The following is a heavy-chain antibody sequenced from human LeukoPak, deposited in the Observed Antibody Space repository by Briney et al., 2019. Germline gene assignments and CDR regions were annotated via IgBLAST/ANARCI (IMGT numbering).Heavy chain of an antibody. CDR2: ISSSGSTI. J-gene: IGHJ4*02. V-gene: IGHV3-48*03. D-gene: IGHD3-10*01. CDR1: GFTFSSYE. CDR3: ARVLWFGEEAFDY. Sequence: GGSLRLSCAASGFTFSSYEMNWVSQAPGKGLEWVSYISSSGSTIYYADSVKGRFTISRDNAKNSLYLQMNSLRAEDTAVYYCARVLWFGEEAFDYWGQGTLVTVSS.